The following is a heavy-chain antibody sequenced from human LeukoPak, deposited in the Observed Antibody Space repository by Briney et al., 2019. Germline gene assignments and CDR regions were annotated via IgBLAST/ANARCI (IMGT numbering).Heavy chain of an antibody. CDR3: ARAIRLKSMSFNYYYYYGMDV. CDR1: GGSISCYY. V-gene: IGHV4-59*01. Sequence: PSEALSLDSIVRGGSISCYYWICIRQPSVPRPDSIGSICYSRSTNYNPSLKSRVTISVDTSKNQFSLKLSSVTAADTAVYYCARAIRLKSMSFNYYYYYGMDVWGQGTTVTVSS. J-gene: IGHJ6*02. CDR2: ICYSRST.